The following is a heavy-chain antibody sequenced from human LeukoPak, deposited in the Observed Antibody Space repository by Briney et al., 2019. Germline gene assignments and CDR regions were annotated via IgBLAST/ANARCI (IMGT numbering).Heavy chain of an antibody. D-gene: IGHD3-22*01. Sequence: SETLSLTCTVSGGSISNYYWSWIRQPPGKGLEWIGYIYYSGSTNYNPSLKSRVTISVDTSKNQFSLKLSSVTAADTAVYYCARRSPMTPTLDYWGQGTLVTVSS. V-gene: IGHV4-59*08. CDR2: IYYSGST. J-gene: IGHJ4*02. CDR1: GGSISNYY. CDR3: ARRSPMTPTLDY.